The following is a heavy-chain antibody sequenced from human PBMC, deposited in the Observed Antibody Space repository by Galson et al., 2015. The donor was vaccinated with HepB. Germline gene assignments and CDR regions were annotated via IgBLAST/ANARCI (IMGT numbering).Heavy chain of an antibody. Sequence: SVKVSCKVSGYTLTELSMHWVRQAPGKGLEWMGGLDPEDGETIYAQKFQGRVTMTEDTSTDTAYMELSSLRSEDTAVYYCATDPITMVRGVGDAFDIWGQGTMVTVSS. CDR3: ATDPITMVRGVGDAFDI. V-gene: IGHV1-24*01. CDR1: GYTLTELS. J-gene: IGHJ3*02. CDR2: LDPEDGET. D-gene: IGHD3-10*01.